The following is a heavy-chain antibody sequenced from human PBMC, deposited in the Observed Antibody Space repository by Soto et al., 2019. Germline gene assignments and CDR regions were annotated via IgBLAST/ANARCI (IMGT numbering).Heavy chain of an antibody. CDR3: ARGDCVGGTCYSLAGSFYYHMDV. J-gene: IGHJ6*03. V-gene: IGHV3-74*01. Sequence: EVQLVESGGGLVQPGGSLRLSCAASGFTFGNYWMYWVRQAPGKGLVWVSRINSDGSVSSYADSVKGRLTISRDNVKNTLYLQMDRLRVEDTAVYYCARGDCVGGTCYSLAGSFYYHMDVWGKGTTVTVFS. CDR2: INSDGSVS. D-gene: IGHD2-15*01. CDR1: GFTFGNYW.